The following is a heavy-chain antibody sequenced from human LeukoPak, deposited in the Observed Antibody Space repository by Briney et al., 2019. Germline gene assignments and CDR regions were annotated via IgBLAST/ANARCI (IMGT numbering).Heavy chain of an antibody. J-gene: IGHJ4*02. D-gene: IGHD2-15*01. Sequence: ASVKVSCKTSGYTFSSYGISWLRQAPGQGLEWMGWISAYKGDTDYAQKFQGRLTVTRDTSTSTAYMELRSLTSDDTAVYYCARADIIVVADATPVGSAFEYWGQGALITVS. V-gene: IGHV1-18*01. CDR2: ISAYKGDT. CDR3: ARADIIVVADATPVGSAFEY. CDR1: GYTFSSYG.